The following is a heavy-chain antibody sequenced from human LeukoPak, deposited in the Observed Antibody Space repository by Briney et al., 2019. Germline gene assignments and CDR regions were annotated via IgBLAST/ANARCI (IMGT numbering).Heavy chain of an antibody. V-gene: IGHV3-21*01. D-gene: IGHD1-14*01. CDR1: GFTFSSYS. CDR3: ARASTTFRLTDFDY. CDR2: ISSGSSYI. Sequence: PGGSLRLSCAASGFTFSSYSMNWVRGAPGKGLEWVSSISSGSSYIYYADSVKGRFTISRDNAKNSLFLQMNSLRAEDTAVYYCARASTTFRLTDFDYWGQGTLVTVSS. J-gene: IGHJ4*02.